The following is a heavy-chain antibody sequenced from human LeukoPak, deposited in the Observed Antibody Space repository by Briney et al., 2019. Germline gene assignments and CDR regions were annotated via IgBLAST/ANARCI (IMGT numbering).Heavy chain of an antibody. CDR3: AREGRYYDILTGYYPWYYYYYMDV. D-gene: IGHD3-9*01. J-gene: IGHJ6*03. V-gene: IGHV6-1*01. Sequence: SQTLSLTCAISGDSVSSNSAAWNWIRQSPSRGLEWLGRTYYRSKWYNDYAVSVKSRITINPDTSKNQFSLKLSSVTAADTAVYYCAREGRYYDILTGYYPWYYYYYMDVWGKGTTVTISS. CDR2: TYYRSKWYN. CDR1: GDSVSSNSAA.